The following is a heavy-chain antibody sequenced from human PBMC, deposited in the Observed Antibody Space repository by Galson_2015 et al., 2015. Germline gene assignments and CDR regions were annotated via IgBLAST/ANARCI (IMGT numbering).Heavy chain of an antibody. Sequence: SLRLSCAASGFSFSTYAMHWVRQAPGKGLEWVSFISYDGSRKSYPDSVKGRFIFSRDNSKNTLYVQMNSLRTEDTAVYYCARPRSNYDFSDGFDIWGQGTVVTVSS. J-gene: IGHJ3*02. CDR2: ISYDGSRK. CDR3: ARPRSNYDFSDGFDI. D-gene: IGHD4-11*01. CDR1: GFSFSTYA. V-gene: IGHV3-30-3*01.